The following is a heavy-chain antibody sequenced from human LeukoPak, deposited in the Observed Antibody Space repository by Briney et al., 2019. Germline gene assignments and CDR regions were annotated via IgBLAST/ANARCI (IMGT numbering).Heavy chain of an antibody. D-gene: IGHD2-8*01. V-gene: IGHV3-30*03. CDR2: ISYDGSNE. Sequence: RPGGSLRLSCAASGFTFSSYGMHWVRQAPGEGLEWVAVISYDGSNEYYADSVKGRSTISRDNSKNTLYLQMNSLRAEDTAVYYCARDSVLMVYAIRGVFDYWGQGTLVTVSS. CDR1: GFTFSSYG. CDR3: ARDSVLMVYAIRGVFDY. J-gene: IGHJ4*02.